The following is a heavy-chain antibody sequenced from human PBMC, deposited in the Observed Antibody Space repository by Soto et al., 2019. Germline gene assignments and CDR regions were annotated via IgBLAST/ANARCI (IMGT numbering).Heavy chain of an antibody. Sequence: EVQLLESGGGLVQPGGSLRLSCAASGLTFSSYAMSWVRQAPGKGLEWVSIISGSGGGTYYADSVKGQFTISRDNSKNTLYLHMNGLRAEDTAVYYCAKHAAAGPPDYRGQGTLVNGYS. CDR2: ISGSGGGT. CDR1: GLTFSSYA. J-gene: IGHJ4*02. CDR3: AKHAAAGPPDY. V-gene: IGHV3-23*01. D-gene: IGHD6-25*01.